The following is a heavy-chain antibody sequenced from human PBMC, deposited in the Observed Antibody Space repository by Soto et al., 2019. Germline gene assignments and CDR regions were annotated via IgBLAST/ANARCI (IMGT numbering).Heavy chain of an antibody. D-gene: IGHD6-19*01. V-gene: IGHV5-10-1*01. CDR2: IGPSDSYT. CDR3: ATSIAVAGTTFYYYYGMDI. Sequence: PGESLKISCKGSGCSFTSYWISWVRQMPGKGLEWMGRIGPSDSYTNYSPSFQGHVTISADKSISTAYLQWSSLKASDTAMYYCATSIAVAGTTFYYYYGMDIWGQGILVTVSS. J-gene: IGHJ6*02. CDR1: GCSFTSYW.